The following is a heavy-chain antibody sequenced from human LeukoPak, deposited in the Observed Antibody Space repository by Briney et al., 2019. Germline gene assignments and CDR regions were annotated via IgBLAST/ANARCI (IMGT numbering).Heavy chain of an antibody. CDR3: ARENTGGTALDY. Sequence: GGSLRLSCVASGFTFSSYSMNWVRQAPGKGLEWVSSISPSANYIYYADSLQGRFTISRDNAKNSLYLQMKSLRAEDTAVYYCARENTGGTALDYWGQGTLVTVSS. CDR2: ISPSANYI. D-gene: IGHD2-8*02. J-gene: IGHJ4*02. V-gene: IGHV3-21*01. CDR1: GFTFSSYS.